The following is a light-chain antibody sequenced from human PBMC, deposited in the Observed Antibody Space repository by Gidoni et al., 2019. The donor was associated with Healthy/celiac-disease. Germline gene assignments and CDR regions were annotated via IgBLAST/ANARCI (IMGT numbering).Light chain of an antibody. CDR1: QSISSW. CDR3: QPYNSYTWT. V-gene: IGKV1-5*03. Sequence: DIQMTQSPSTLSASVGDRVTITCRASQSISSWLAWYQQKPGKAPKLLIYKASSLESGVPSRFSGIVSGTEFTLTICSLQPDDFATYYFQPYNSYTWTFGQGTKVEIK. CDR2: KAS. J-gene: IGKJ1*01.